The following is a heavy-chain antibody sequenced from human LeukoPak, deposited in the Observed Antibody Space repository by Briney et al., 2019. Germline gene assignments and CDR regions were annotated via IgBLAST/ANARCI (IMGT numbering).Heavy chain of an antibody. CDR1: GFTFTTYW. CDR3: AKGVDYYDSSGYYYYFDY. J-gene: IGHJ4*02. D-gene: IGHD3-22*01. V-gene: IGHV3-23*01. Sequence: GGSLRLSCTTSGFTFTTYWMSWVRQAPGKGLEWVSAISGSGGSTYYADSVKGRFTISRDNSKNTLYLQMNSLRAEDTAVYYCAKGVDYYDSSGYYYYFDYWGQGTLVTVSS. CDR2: ISGSGGST.